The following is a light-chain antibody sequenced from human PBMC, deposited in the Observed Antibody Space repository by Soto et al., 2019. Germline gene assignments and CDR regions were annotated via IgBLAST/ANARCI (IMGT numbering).Light chain of an antibody. Sequence: DIQMTQSPSSLSASVGDRVTITCRASQGISNYLAWYQQKPGKVPKLLIYAASTFQSGVPPRFSGSGSGTYFTLTISSLQTEDIATYYCQKCGVAPFTFGGGTKVDIK. J-gene: IGKJ4*01. CDR3: QKCGVAPFT. CDR2: AAS. V-gene: IGKV1-27*01. CDR1: QGISNY.